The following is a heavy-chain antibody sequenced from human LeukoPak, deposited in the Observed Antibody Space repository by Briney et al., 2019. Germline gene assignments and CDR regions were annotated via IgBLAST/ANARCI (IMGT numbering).Heavy chain of an antibody. D-gene: IGHD3-22*01. V-gene: IGHV4-30-4*01. Sequence: SQTLSLTYTVSGGSISSGDYYWSWIRQPPGKGLEWIGYIYYSGSTYYNPSLKSRVTISVDTSKNQFSLKLSSVTAADTAVYYCARGLNYYDSSGYYGPYWSFDLWGRGALVTVSS. CDR1: GGSISSGDYY. J-gene: IGHJ2*01. CDR2: IYYSGST. CDR3: ARGLNYYDSSGYYGPYWSFDL.